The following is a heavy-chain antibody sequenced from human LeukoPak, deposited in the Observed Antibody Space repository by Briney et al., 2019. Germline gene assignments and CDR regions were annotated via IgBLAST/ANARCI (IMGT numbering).Heavy chain of an antibody. CDR3: ARDCGGYCDDAFDI. CDR1: GGSFSDYY. V-gene: IGHV4-34*01. CDR2: INHSGST. J-gene: IGHJ3*02. Sequence: SETLSLTCAVYGGSFSDYYWSWIRQPPGKGLEWIGEINHSGSTNYNPSLKSRVTISVDTSKNQFSLKLSSVTAADTAVYYCARDCGGYCDDAFDIWGQGTMVTVSS. D-gene: IGHD2-21*01.